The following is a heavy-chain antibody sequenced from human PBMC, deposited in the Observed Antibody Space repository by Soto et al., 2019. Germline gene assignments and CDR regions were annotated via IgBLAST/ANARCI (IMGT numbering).Heavy chain of an antibody. Sequence: LSLTCTVSGGSFSSGGYYWSWIRQLPGKGLEWIGYIYYSGSTYYNPSLKSRFTISLDTSKNQFSLKLSSVSAADTAVYYCARATSFSGHHGYWGQGTLVTVSS. CDR1: GGSFSSGGYY. CDR3: ARATSFSGHHGY. J-gene: IGHJ4*02. CDR2: IYYSGST. V-gene: IGHV4-31*03. D-gene: IGHD2-8*02.